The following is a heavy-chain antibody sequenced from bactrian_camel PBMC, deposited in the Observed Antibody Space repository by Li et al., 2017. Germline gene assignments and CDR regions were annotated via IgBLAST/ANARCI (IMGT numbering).Heavy chain of an antibody. J-gene: IGHJ4*01. CDR3: IKGWNEME. D-gene: IGHD1*01. CDR1: GFTFSNSW. CDR2: NSNDGGTI. Sequence: HVQLVESGGGLVQPGGSLRLSCAASGFTFSNSWMYWVRQAPGKGLEWVSSNSNDGGTIRSADSVKGRFTISRDNAKNTLYLQMNSLKPEDTAMYYCIKGWNEMEWGQGTQVTVSS. V-gene: IGHV3S1*01.